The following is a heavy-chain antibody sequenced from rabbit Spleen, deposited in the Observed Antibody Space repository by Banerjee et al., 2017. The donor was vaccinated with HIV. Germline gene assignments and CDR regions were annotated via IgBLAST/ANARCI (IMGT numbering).Heavy chain of an antibody. CDR1: AIDLISVA. J-gene: IGHJ4*01. D-gene: IGHD4-1*01. CDR2: IYPVFGIT. V-gene: IGHV1S47*01. Sequence: QEQLKETGGGLVQPGGSLTLSCKASAIDLISVAMSWVRQAPGKGLEWIGDIYPVFGITNYAHRMKGRFTISSDSAQNTVDLQMNSLTAADTATYFCARNANGGWDLWGPGTLVTVS. CDR3: ARNANGGWDL.